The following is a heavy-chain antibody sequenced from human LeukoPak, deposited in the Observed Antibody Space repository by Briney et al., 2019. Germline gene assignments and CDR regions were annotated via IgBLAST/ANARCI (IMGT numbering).Heavy chain of an antibody. CDR2: ITPKSGDT. V-gene: IGHV1-2*02. D-gene: IGHD3-3*02. J-gene: IGHJ4*02. CDR3: ARVRLADERAWAY. CDR1: GYTFSDFY. Sequence: ASVKVSCKATGYTFSDFYIHWVRQAPGQGLEYVGWITPKSGDTYSPQRFQGRVTMTRDASISTAYMELSSLRSDDTAVYFCARVRLADERAWAYWGQGTLVTVSS.